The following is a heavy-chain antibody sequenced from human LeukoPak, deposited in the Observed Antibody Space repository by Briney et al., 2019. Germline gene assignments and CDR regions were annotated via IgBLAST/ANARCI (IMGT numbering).Heavy chain of an antibody. J-gene: IGHJ5*02. CDR2: ISGSGGST. CDR1: GFTFSSYA. Sequence: PGGSLRLSCAASGFTFSSYAMSWVRQAPGKGLEWVSAISGSGGSTYYADSVKGRFTISRDNSKNTLYLQMNSLRAEDTAVYYCAKSHTAARPSPANWFDPWGQGTLVTVSS. CDR3: AKSHTAARPSPANWFDP. D-gene: IGHD2-21*02. V-gene: IGHV3-23*01.